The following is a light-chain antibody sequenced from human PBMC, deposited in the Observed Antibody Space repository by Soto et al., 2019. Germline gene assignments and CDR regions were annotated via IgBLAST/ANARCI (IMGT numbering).Light chain of an antibody. CDR1: SSDVGGYNY. CDR2: EVS. J-gene: IGLJ1*01. Sequence: QSVLTQPASVSGSPGQSITISCTGTSSDVGGYNYVSWYQQHPGKAPKLMIYEVSNRPSGVSNRFSGSKSGHTAPLTISGLQSEDEADYFCTSYTSSSTLDVFGTGTKLTV. V-gene: IGLV2-14*01. CDR3: TSYTSSSTLDV.